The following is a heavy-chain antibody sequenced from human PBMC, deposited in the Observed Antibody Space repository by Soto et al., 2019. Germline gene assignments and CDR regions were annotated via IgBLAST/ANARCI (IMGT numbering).Heavy chain of an antibody. CDR3: AKDKDPGVVMPTYYGMDV. D-gene: IGHD3-3*01. Sequence: QVQLVESGGGVVQPGRSLRLSCAASGFTFSSYGMHWVRQAPGKGLEWGAVISYYGSNNYYADSVKGRFTISRDNSQSTXXLQMNSLRAEDTAVYYCAKDKDPGVVMPTYYGMDVWGQGTTVTVSS. CDR2: ISYYGSNN. V-gene: IGHV3-30*18. J-gene: IGHJ6*02. CDR1: GFTFSSYG.